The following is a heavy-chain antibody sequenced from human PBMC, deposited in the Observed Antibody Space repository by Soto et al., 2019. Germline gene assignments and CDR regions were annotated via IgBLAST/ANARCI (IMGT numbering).Heavy chain of an antibody. Sequence: TLPHSCTVSGGSISSGDYYWSRLRQPPGKGLEWIGYIYYSGSTYYNPSLKSRVTISVDTSKNQFSLKLSSVTAADTAVYYCARVDSGLRANYYYGMDVWGQGTTVT. CDR2: IYYSGST. V-gene: IGHV4-30-4*01. D-gene: IGHD5-12*01. CDR3: ARVDSGLRANYYYGMDV. J-gene: IGHJ6*02. CDR1: GGSISSGDYY.